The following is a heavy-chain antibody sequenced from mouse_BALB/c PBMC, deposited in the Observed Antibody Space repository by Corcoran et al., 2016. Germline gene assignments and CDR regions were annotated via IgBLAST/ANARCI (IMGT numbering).Heavy chain of an antibody. CDR1: GFNIKDTY. CDR3: ARWDWYFDV. J-gene: IGHJ1*01. CDR2: IDPANGNT. V-gene: IGHV14-3*02. Sequence: VQLQQSGAELVKPGASVKLSCTASGFNIKDTYMHWVKQRPEQCLERIGRIDPANGNTKYDPKFQGKATITADTSSNTAYLQLSSLTSEDTAVYYCARWDWYFDVWGAGTPVIVSS.